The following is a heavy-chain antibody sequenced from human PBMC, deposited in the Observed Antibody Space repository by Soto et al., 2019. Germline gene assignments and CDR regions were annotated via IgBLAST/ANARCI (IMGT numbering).Heavy chain of an antibody. J-gene: IGHJ6*02. V-gene: IGHV5-10-1*01. CDR1: GYSFTSYW. Sequence: GESLKISCKGSGYSFTSYWISWVRQMPGKGLEWMGRIDPSDSYTNYSPSFQGHVTISADKSISAAYLQWSSLKASDTAMYYCARLDLHPDYYYGMDVWGQGTTVTVSS. CDR3: ARLDLHPDYYYGMDV. CDR2: IDPSDSYT.